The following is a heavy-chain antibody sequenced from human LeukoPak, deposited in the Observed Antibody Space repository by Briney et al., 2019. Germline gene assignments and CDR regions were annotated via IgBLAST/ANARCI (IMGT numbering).Heavy chain of an antibody. Sequence: SVKVSCKASGGTLSSYAISWVRQAPGQGLEWMGGIIPIFGTANYAQKFQGRVTITADESTSTAYMELSSLRSEDTAVYYCSSRIDGIRYFVYWGQGTLVTVSS. CDR2: IIPIFGTA. D-gene: IGHD3-9*01. CDR1: GGTLSSYA. J-gene: IGHJ4*02. CDR3: SSRIDGIRYFVY. V-gene: IGHV1-69*01.